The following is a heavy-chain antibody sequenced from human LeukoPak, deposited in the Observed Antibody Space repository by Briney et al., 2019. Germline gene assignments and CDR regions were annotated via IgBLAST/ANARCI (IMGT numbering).Heavy chain of an antibody. J-gene: IGHJ4*02. CDR2: ITSGGDYI. CDR1: GFTFSSYA. Sequence: GGSLRLSCAASGFTFSSYAMNWVRQAPGKGLEWVSSITSGGDYIYYADSVKGRFTTSRDNAKNSLSLQLNSLRVEDTAVYYCARGHYDVLAASYKWTPDYWGQGTLVTVSS. CDR3: ARGHYDVLAASYKWTPDY. D-gene: IGHD3-9*01. V-gene: IGHV3-21*01.